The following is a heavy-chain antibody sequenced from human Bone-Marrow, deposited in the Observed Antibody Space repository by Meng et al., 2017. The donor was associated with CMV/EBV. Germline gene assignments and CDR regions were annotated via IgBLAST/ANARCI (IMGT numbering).Heavy chain of an antibody. CDR2: INPNSGGT. CDR3: ARFSALRFLEWSPAWFDP. V-gene: IGHV1-2*02. CDR1: GYTFTGYY. D-gene: IGHD3-3*01. J-gene: IGHJ5*02. Sequence: ASVKVSCKASGYTFTGYYMHWVRQAPGQGLEWMGWINPNSGGTNYAQKFQGRVTMTRDTSISTAYMELSRPRSDDTAVYYCARFSALRFLEWSPAWFDPWGQGTLVTVSS.